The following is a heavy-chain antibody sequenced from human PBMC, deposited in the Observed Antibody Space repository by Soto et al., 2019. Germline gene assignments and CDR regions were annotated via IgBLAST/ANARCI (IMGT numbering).Heavy chain of an antibody. V-gene: IGHV3-9*01. CDR2: ISWNSGSI. J-gene: IGHJ3*02. CDR1: GFTFDDYA. D-gene: IGHD6-19*01. CDR3: AKDIEDVAVAGAFDI. Sequence: EVQLVESGGGLVQPGRSLRLSCAASGFTFDDYAMHWVRQAPGKGLEWVSGISWNSGSISYADSVKGRFTISRDNAKNSLYLQMNSLRAEDTALYYCAKDIEDVAVAGAFDIWGQGTMVTVSS.